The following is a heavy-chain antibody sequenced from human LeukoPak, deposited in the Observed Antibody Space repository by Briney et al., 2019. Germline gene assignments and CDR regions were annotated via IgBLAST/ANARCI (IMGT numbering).Heavy chain of an antibody. CDR3: AKESGALGAPLYDY. V-gene: IGHV3-23*01. CDR2: ISDNGGGT. D-gene: IGHD4/OR15-4a*01. CDR1: GFIFRNYA. J-gene: IGHJ4*02. Sequence: PGGSLRLSCVASGFIFRNYAMSWVRQAPGEGLEWVSGISDNGGGTYYADSVKGRFTISRDNSKNILYLQMNSLRAEDTAVYYCAKESGALGAPLYDYWGQGILVTGSS.